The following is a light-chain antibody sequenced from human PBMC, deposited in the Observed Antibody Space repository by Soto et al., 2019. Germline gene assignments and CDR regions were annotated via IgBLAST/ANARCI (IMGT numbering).Light chain of an antibody. CDR2: SNN. CDR3: AAWDDSLNGVFV. J-gene: IGLJ1*01. Sequence: QSVLTQPPSASGTPGQRVTISCSGSSSKIGSNTVNWYQQLPGTAPKLLIYSNNQRPSGVPDRFSGSKSGTSASLAISALQSEDEADYYCAAWDDSLNGVFVFGTGTKVTVL. CDR1: SSKIGSNT. V-gene: IGLV1-44*01.